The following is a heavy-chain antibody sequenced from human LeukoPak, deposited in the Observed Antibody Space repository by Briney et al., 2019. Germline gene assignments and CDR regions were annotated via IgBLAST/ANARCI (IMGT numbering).Heavy chain of an antibody. Sequence: PSQTLSLTCTVSGVSISSGGYYWSWIRQPPGKGLEWIGYIYHSGSTYYNPSLKSRVTISVDRSKNQFSLKLSSVTAADTAVYYCARGNDFWSVGKRGAFDIWGQGTMVTVSS. CDR3: ARGNDFWSVGKRGAFDI. J-gene: IGHJ3*02. CDR1: GVSISSGGYY. V-gene: IGHV4-30-2*01. D-gene: IGHD3-3*01. CDR2: IYHSGST.